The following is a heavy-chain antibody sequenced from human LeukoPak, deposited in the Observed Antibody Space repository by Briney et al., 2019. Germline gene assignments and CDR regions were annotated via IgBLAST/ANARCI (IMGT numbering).Heavy chain of an antibody. CDR3: AKVGSGWPGYYFDY. J-gene: IGHJ4*02. CDR1: GFTFSSYA. Sequence: PGGSLRLSCAAPGFTFSSYAMHWVRLSPGKGLEYVSGISSNGGTTSYADSVQGRFTISRDNSKNTLYLQMGSLRGEDMAVYYCAKVGSGWPGYYFDYWGQGTLVTVSS. CDR2: ISSNGGTT. V-gene: IGHV3-64*02. D-gene: IGHD6-19*01.